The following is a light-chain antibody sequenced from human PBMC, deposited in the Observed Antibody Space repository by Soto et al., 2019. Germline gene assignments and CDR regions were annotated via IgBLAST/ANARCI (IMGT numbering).Light chain of an antibody. CDR3: QQTNTFLPLT. J-gene: IGKJ4*01. CDR2: GAS. V-gene: IGKV1-12*01. CDR1: QGISNW. Sequence: DMQLTQSPSSVSASVGDRVTITCRASQGISNWLAWYQQKPGKAPKLLIYGASNLQSGVPSRFSGGGSGTHFTLLISSLQPEDFATYYCQQTNTFLPLTFGGGTKVEIK.